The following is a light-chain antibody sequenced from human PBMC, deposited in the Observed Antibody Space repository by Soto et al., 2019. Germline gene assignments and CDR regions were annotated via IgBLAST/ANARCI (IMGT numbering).Light chain of an antibody. CDR1: SSDVGAYDY. CDR2: DVS. V-gene: IGLV2-14*03. CDR3: SSYTPSSTLYV. J-gene: IGLJ1*01. Sequence: QSVLTQPASVSGSPGQSITISCTGTSSDVGAYDYVTWYQQHPGKAPKLMIYDVSNRPSGVSSRFSGSKSGNTASLTISGLQAENEADYYCSSYTPSSTLYVFGSGTKVTVL.